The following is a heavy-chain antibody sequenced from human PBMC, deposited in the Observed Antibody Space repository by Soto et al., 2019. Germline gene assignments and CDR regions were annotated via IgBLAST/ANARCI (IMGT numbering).Heavy chain of an antibody. CDR3: ARRIGTVTYYDFWSGYYTDYYYGMDV. CDR1: GFTFSSYW. CDR2: IKQDGSEK. V-gene: IGHV3-7*01. D-gene: IGHD3-3*01. Sequence: GGSLRLSCAASGFTFSSYWMSWVRQAPGKGLEWVANIKQDGSEKYYVDSVKGRFTISRDNAKKSLYLQMNSLRAEDTAVYYCARRIGTVTYYDFWSGYYTDYYYGMDVWGQGTTVTVSS. J-gene: IGHJ6*02.